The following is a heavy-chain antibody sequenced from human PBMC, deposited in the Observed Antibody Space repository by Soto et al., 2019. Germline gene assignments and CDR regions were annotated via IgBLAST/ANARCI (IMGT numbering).Heavy chain of an antibody. V-gene: IGHV1-69*02. CDR1: GGTFSSYT. J-gene: IGHJ4*02. CDR3: ARVVRGDYADY. Sequence: ASVKVSCKASGGTFSSYTISWVRQAPGQGLEWMGRIIPILGIANYAQKFQGRVTITADKSTSTAYMELSSLRSEDTAVYYCARVVRGDYADYWGQGTLVTVSS. D-gene: IGHD3-10*01. CDR2: IIPILGIA.